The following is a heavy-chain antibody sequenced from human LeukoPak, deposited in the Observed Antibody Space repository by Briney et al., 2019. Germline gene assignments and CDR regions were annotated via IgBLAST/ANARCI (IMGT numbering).Heavy chain of an antibody. D-gene: IGHD1-26*01. V-gene: IGHV4-59*01. Sequence: SETLSLTCTVSGGSISSYYWSWIRQPPGKELEWIGYIFYRESTNYNPSLKSRVTISVDTSKNQFSLKLSSVTAADTAFYYCARRLPGASYFGYWGQGTLVTVSS. CDR2: IFYREST. CDR3: ARRLPGASYFGY. CDR1: GGSISSYY. J-gene: IGHJ4*02.